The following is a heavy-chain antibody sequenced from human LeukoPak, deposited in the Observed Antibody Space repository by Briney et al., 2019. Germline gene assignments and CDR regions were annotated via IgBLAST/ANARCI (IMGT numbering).Heavy chain of an antibody. D-gene: IGHD3-22*01. CDR2: IYYSGST. J-gene: IGHJ4*02. CDR1: GGSISSSSYY. CDR3: ARVGYYYDSSGY. V-gene: IGHV4-39*07. Sequence: PSETLSLTCTVPGGSISSSSYYWGWIRQPPGKGLEWIGSIYYSGSTYYNPSLKSRVTISVDTSKNQFSLKLSSVTAADTAVYYCARVGYYYDSSGYWGQGTLVTVSS.